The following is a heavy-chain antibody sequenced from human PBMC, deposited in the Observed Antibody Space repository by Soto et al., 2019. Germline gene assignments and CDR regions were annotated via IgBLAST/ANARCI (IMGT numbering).Heavy chain of an antibody. J-gene: IGHJ4*02. CDR1: GGSLSGYY. V-gene: IGHV4-34*01. CDR2: INHSGTT. Sequence: PSETLSLTCAVYGGSLSGYYWSWVRQPPGKGLEWMGEINHSGTTNYNPSLKSRVTISVDTSKTHFSLRLSSVTAADTAVYYCARSQGAYFYDSSGFYLDYWGQGTLVTVSS. D-gene: IGHD3-22*01. CDR3: ARSQGAYFYDSSGFYLDY.